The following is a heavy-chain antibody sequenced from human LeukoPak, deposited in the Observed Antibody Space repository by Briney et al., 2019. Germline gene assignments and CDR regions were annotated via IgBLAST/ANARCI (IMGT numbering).Heavy chain of an antibody. D-gene: IGHD2-2*01. CDR1: GFTFSSYG. J-gene: IGHJ5*02. V-gene: IGHV3-30*02. Sequence: GGSLRLSCAASGFTFSSYGMHWVRQAPGKGLEWVAFIRYDGSNKYYADSVKGRFTISRDNSKNTLYLQMNSLRAEDTAVYYCAKAACPPYCSSTCCYGSCWFDPWGQGTLVTVSS. CDR2: IRYDGSNK. CDR3: AKAACPPYCSSTCCYGSCWFDP.